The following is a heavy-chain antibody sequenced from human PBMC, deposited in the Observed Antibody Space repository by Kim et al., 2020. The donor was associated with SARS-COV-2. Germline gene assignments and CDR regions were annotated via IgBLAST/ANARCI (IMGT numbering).Heavy chain of an antibody. CDR2: ISSNGGST. V-gene: IGHV3-64D*09. CDR1: GFTFSSYA. D-gene: IGHD6-19*01. Sequence: GGSLRLSCSASGFTFSSYAMHWVRQAPGKGLEYVSAISSNGGSTYYADSVKGRFTISRDNSKNTLYLQMSSLRAEDTAVYYCVNGGQQWLGPYYYYYGMDVWGQGTTVTVSS. CDR3: VNGGQQWLGPYYYYYGMDV. J-gene: IGHJ6*02.